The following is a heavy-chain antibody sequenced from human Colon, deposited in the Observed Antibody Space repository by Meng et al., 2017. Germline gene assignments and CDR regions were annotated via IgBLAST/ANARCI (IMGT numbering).Heavy chain of an antibody. D-gene: IGHD6-19*01. Sequence: VQLQQSWPGLEMPSQSLSLPWAVSGASGSSNSAAWNWIRQPPARGLEWLGRTYYRSNWYNGYAVSVKSRITINPDTSKNQFSLQLNSVTPEDTAMYYCARSGSSGWIDYWGQGTLVTVSS. CDR1: GASGSSNSAA. J-gene: IGHJ4*02. CDR3: ARSGSSGWIDY. V-gene: IGHV6-1*01. CDR2: TYYRSNWYN.